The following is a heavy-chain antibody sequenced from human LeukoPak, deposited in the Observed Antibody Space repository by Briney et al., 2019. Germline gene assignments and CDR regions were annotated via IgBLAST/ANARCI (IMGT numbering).Heavy chain of an antibody. V-gene: IGHV4-59*01. CDR1: GASITRYF. D-gene: IGHD5-12*01. Sequence: SETLSLTCTVSGASITRYFWNWIRQPPGKELEWIGYISSGGSTNYNPSLKSRVTISIDTSKNQFSLKLTSATAADTAVNYCARGDDYKSTLFDYWGQGTLVTVSS. J-gene: IGHJ4*02. CDR3: ARGDDYKSTLFDY. CDR2: ISSGGST.